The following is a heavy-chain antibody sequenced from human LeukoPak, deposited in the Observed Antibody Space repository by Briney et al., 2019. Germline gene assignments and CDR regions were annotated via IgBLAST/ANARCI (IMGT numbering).Heavy chain of an antibody. J-gene: IGHJ5*02. CDR3: AREREQYNWNDVGGWFDP. Sequence: SETLSLTCTVSGGSISSYYWSWIRQPPGKGLEWIGYIYYSGSTNYNPSLKSRVTISVDTSKNQFSLKLSSVTAADTAVYYCAREREQYNWNDVGGWFDPWGQGTLVTVSS. D-gene: IGHD1-20*01. CDR2: IYYSGST. CDR1: GGSISSYY. V-gene: IGHV4-59*12.